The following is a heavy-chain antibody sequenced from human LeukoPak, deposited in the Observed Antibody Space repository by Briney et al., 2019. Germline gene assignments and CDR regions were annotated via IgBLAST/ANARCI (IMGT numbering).Heavy chain of an antibody. D-gene: IGHD1-26*01. CDR1: GFTFSNSG. V-gene: IGHV3-30*02. CDR3: AKDAGSSSLDY. Sequence: GGSLRLSCAVSGFTFSNSGFRWVRQAPGKGLEWVVFVRYDGTKKYYADSVTGRFTISRDNSRNTLYLQMNSLRPDDTALYYCAKDAGSSSLDYWGQGTLVTVSS. J-gene: IGHJ4*02. CDR2: VRYDGTKK.